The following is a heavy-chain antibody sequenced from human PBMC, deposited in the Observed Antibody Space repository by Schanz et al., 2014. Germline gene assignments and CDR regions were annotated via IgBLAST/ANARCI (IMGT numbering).Heavy chain of an antibody. V-gene: IGHV3-33*01. CDR1: GFIFSNYG. J-gene: IGHJ4*02. CDR3: ARANYRRKINFDY. Sequence: QVQLVESGGGLVKPGGSLRLSCAASGFIFSNYGMHWVRQAPGKGLEWVAVIWYDENNKYYADSVKGRFTMSRDNSKNPFYLQMNSLRAEDTAVYYCARANYRRKINFDYWGRGTLVTVSS. D-gene: IGHD3-10*01. CDR2: IWYDENNK.